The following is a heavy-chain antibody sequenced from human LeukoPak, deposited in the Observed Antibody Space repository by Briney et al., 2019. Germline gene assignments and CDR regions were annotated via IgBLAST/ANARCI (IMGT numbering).Heavy chain of an antibody. CDR1: GGTFSSYA. CDR3: ASSYCSSTSCYVPYNWFDP. Sequence: SVKLSCKASGGTFSSYAISWVRQATGQGLEWMGGIIPIFGTANYAQKFQGRVTITADESTSTAYMELSSLRSEDTAVYYCASSYCSSTSCYVPYNWFDPWGQGTLVTVSS. J-gene: IGHJ5*02. CDR2: IIPIFGTA. D-gene: IGHD2-2*01. V-gene: IGHV1-69*13.